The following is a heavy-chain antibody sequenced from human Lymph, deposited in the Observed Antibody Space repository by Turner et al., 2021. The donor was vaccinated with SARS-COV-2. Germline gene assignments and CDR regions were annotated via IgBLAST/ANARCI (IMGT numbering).Heavy chain of an antibody. CDR3: ARAAQLTVWFDP. Sequence: QVQLVQSGVEVKKPGASVKVSCMASGYTFTRYDIHWVRQATGQGLEWMGWMDPNSGNTGYAQKFQGRVTMTRNTSISTAYMELSSLRSEDTAVYYCARAAQLTVWFDPWGQGTLVTVSS. J-gene: IGHJ5*02. CDR2: MDPNSGNT. V-gene: IGHV1-8*01. D-gene: IGHD3-9*01. CDR1: GYTFTRYD.